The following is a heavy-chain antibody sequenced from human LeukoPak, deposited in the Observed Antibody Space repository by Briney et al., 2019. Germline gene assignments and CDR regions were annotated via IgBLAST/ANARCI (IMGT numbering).Heavy chain of an antibody. Sequence: SETLSLTCTVSGYSISSGYYWGWIRRPPGKGLEWIGSIYHSGSTYYNPSLKSRVTISVDTSKNQFSLKLSSVTAADTAVYYCARHSGGTAMVRGLSFYWFDPWGQGTLVTVSS. CDR1: GYSISSGYY. V-gene: IGHV4-38-2*02. D-gene: IGHD5-18*01. J-gene: IGHJ5*02. CDR2: IYHSGST. CDR3: ARHSGGTAMVRGLSFYWFDP.